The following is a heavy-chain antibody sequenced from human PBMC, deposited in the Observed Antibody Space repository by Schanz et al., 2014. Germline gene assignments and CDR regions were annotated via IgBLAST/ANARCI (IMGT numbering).Heavy chain of an antibody. Sequence: VQLVESGGGVVQPGGSLRLSCAASGFSFSGSGMHWVRQAPGEGLEWVAVIWYDGNNKFYADSVKGRFTISRDNSKNTLYLQMNSLRAEDTALYFCAKDPHKDYGGKPQAFDIWGQGTMVTVSS. CDR3: AKDPHKDYGGKPQAFDI. V-gene: IGHV3-33*06. CDR1: GFSFSGSG. D-gene: IGHD4-17*01. J-gene: IGHJ3*02. CDR2: IWYDGNNK.